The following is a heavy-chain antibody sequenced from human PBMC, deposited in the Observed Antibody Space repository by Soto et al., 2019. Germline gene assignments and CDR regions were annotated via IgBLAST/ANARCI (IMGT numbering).Heavy chain of an antibody. J-gene: IGHJ4*02. CDR1: GGSISSSNW. V-gene: IGHV4-4*02. Sequence: SETLSLTCAVSGGSISSSNWWSWVRQPPGKGLEWIGEIYHSGSTNYNPSLKSRVTISVDKSKNQFSLKLSSVTAADTAVYYCARDLGVDIVATSSDWDLQDDYWGQGTLVTVSS. D-gene: IGHD5-12*01. CDR3: ARDLGVDIVATSSDWDLQDDY. CDR2: IYHSGST.